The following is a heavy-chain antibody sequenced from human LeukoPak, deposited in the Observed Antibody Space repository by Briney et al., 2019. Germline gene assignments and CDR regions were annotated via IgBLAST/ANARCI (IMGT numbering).Heavy chain of an antibody. CDR3: ARGVERPREAAAFDI. Sequence: GGSLRLSCGASGFTVSSNYLSWIRQAPGKGLEWVSVLYIGGSTYYAHSVRGRFTISSDNSKNTLYLQMNSLRAEDTAVYYCARGVERPREAAAFDIWGQGTVVTVSS. J-gene: IGHJ3*02. V-gene: IGHV3-53*01. CDR2: LYIGGST. D-gene: IGHD1-1*01. CDR1: GFTVSSNY.